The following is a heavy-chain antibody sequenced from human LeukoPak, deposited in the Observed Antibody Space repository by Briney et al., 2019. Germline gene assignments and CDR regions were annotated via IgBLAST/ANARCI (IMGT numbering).Heavy chain of an antibody. CDR1: GGSISSYY. CDR3: ASHQDVYKFDY. V-gene: IGHV4-59*08. CDR2: IYYSGST. Sequence: SETLSLTCTVSGGSISSYYWSWIRQPPGKGLEWIGYIYYSGSTNYDPSLKSRVTISVDTSKNQFSLKLSSVTAADTAVYYCASHQDVYKFDYWGQGTLVTVSS. D-gene: IGHD1-1*01. J-gene: IGHJ4*02.